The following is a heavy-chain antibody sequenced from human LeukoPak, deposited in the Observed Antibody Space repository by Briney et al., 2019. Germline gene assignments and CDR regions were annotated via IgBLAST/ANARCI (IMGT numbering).Heavy chain of an antibody. CDR3: ARLFEPAAFSDAFDI. CDR1: GGAISSYY. Sequence: SETLSLTCTGSGGAISSYYWSWIRQPPGKGLEWIGYIYYSGSTNYNPSLKSRVTISVDTSKNQFSLKLSSVTAADTAVYYCARLFEPAAFSDAFDIWGQGTMVTVSS. D-gene: IGHD2-2*01. J-gene: IGHJ3*02. V-gene: IGHV4-59*08. CDR2: IYYSGST.